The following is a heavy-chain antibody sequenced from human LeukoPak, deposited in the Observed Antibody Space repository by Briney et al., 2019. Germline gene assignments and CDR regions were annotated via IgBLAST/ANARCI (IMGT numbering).Heavy chain of an antibody. CDR2: IYTSGST. Sequence: SETLSLTCTVSGGSISSYYWSWIRQPAGKGLEWIGRIYTSGSTNYNPSLKSRVTISVDKSKNQFSLKLSSVTAADTAVYYCARSPPLVFTSDAFDIWGQGTMVTVSS. J-gene: IGHJ3*02. V-gene: IGHV4-4*07. CDR3: ARSPPLVFTSDAFDI. CDR1: GGSISSYY. D-gene: IGHD3-16*01.